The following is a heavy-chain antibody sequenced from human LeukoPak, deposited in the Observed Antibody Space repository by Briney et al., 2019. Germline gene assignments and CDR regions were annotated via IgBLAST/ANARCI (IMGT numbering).Heavy chain of an antibody. CDR1: GGTFSSYA. D-gene: IGHD2-2*01. Sequence: GASVKVSCKASGGTFSSYAISWVRQAPGQGLEWMGGIIPIFGTANYAQKFQGRVTMTTDTSTSTAYMELRSLRSDDTAVYYCARGLGCSSTSCSRNGYWFDPWGQGTLVTVSS. V-gene: IGHV1-69*05. CDR2: IIPIFGTA. J-gene: IGHJ5*02. CDR3: ARGLGCSSTSCSRNGYWFDP.